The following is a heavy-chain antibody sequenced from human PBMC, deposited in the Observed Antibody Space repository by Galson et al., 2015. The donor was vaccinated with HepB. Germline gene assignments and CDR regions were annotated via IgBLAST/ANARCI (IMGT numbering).Heavy chain of an antibody. D-gene: IGHD2-2*01. V-gene: IGHV1-18*01. CDR3: ARDWGIVVVPAARGDY. J-gene: IGHJ4*02. CDR1: GYTFTSYG. CDR2: ISAYNGNT. Sequence: SVKVSCKASGYTFTSYGISWVRQAPGQGLEWMGWISAYNGNTNYAQKLQGRVTMTTDTSTSTAYMELRSLRSDDTAVYYCARDWGIVVVPAARGDYWGQGTLVTVSS.